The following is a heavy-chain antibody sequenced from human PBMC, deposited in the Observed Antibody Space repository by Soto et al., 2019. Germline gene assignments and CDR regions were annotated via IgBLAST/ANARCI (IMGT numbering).Heavy chain of an antibody. V-gene: IGHV3-23*01. J-gene: IGHJ4*02. D-gene: IGHD3-10*01. CDR1: GFTFSSSA. Sequence: GGSLGLSCAASGFTFSSSAMSGVRKDTGKGLEWVSAISGSGGSTYYADSVKGRFTISRDNSKNTLYLQMNSLRAEDTAVYYCAKGALWFGELLLTGWGYWGQGTLVTVSS. CDR2: ISGSGGST. CDR3: AKGALWFGELLLTGWGY.